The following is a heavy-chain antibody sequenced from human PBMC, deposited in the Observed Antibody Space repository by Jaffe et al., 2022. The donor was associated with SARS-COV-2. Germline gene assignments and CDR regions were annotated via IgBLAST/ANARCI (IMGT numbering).Heavy chain of an antibody. CDR3: ARGDGYGFSRFDY. CDR1: GLTFSSYG. CDR2: IWYDGSNK. V-gene: IGHV3-33*01. Sequence: QVQLVESGGGVVQPGRSLRLSCAASGLTFSSYGMHWVRQAPGKGLEWVAVIWYDGSNKYYADSVKGRFTVSRDNSKNTLYLQMNSLRAEDTAVYYCARGDGYGFSRFDYWGQGTLVTVSS. D-gene: IGHD5-18*01. J-gene: IGHJ4*02.